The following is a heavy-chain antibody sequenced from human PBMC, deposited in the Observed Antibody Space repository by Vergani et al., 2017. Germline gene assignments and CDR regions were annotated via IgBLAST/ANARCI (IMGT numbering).Heavy chain of an antibody. V-gene: IGHV1-69*04. D-gene: IGHD5-24*01. CDR2: IIPILGIE. J-gene: IGHJ4*02. Sequence: QVQLVQSGAEVKKPGSSVKVSCKASGGTFSSYAISWVRQAPGQGLEWMGRIIPILGIENYAQKFQGRVTITADKSTSTAYMELSSLRSEDTAVYYCARDPDGYNSFDYWGQGTLVTVSS. CDR3: ARDPDGYNSFDY. CDR1: GGTFSSYA.